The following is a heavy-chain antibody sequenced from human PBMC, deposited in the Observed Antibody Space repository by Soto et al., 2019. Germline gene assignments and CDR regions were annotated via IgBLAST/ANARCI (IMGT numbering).Heavy chain of an antibody. J-gene: IGHJ1*01. D-gene: IGHD3-16*01. V-gene: IGHV3-30*19. Sequence: QVHLVESGGGVVQPGTSLRVSCVGSGFTFRSYVIHWVRQPPGKGLEWVALTSYDGSDKYYDDSVRGRFTISRDNSRNIVDLQVDSQRLEDTALFYCARWGTTGGLGLWGQGTLVSVSS. CDR1: GFTFRSYV. CDR2: TSYDGSDK. CDR3: ARWGTTGGLGL.